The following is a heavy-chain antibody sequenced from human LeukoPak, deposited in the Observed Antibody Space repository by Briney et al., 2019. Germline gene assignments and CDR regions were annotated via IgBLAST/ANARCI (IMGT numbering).Heavy chain of an antibody. V-gene: IGHV5-51*01. J-gene: IGHJ6*03. CDR2: IYPGDSHT. Sequence: GESLKLSCKGFGYSITTYWIAWVRQMPGKGLEWMGIIYPGDSHTRYSPSFQGQVTISADKSISTAYLQWSSLKASDTGMYYCATSSRGYFYYYMDVWGKGITVTVSS. CDR3: ATSSRGYFYYYMDV. D-gene: IGHD6-6*01. CDR1: GYSITTYW.